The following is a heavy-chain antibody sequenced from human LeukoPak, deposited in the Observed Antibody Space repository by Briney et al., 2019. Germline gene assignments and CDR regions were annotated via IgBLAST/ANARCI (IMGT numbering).Heavy chain of an antibody. CDR3: ARADLYYDFWSGYYFDY. V-gene: IGHV3-30*04. CDR1: GFTFSRFA. J-gene: IGHJ4*02. D-gene: IGHD3-3*01. Sequence: PGGSLRLSCAASGFTFSRFAMHWVRQAPGKGLEWVALISHDGSTKHYADSVKGRFTISRDNSRNTLYLEMNSLRADDTAVYYCARADLYYDFWSGYYFDYWGQGTLVTVSS. CDR2: ISHDGSTK.